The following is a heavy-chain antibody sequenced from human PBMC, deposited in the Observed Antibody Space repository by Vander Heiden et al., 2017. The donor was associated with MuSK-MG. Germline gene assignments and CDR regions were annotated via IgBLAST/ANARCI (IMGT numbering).Heavy chain of an antibody. Sequence: QVQLQESGPGLVKPSETLSLTCAVSGYSISSGYYWGWIRQPPGKGLEWIGSIYHSGSTYYHPSLKSRVTISVDTSKNQFSLKLSSVTAADTAVYYCARCIPRGYSYGRNWFDPWGQGTLVTVSS. CDR1: GYSISSGYY. J-gene: IGHJ5*02. CDR2: IYHSGST. CDR3: ARCIPRGYSYGRNWFDP. D-gene: IGHD5-18*01. V-gene: IGHV4-38-2*01.